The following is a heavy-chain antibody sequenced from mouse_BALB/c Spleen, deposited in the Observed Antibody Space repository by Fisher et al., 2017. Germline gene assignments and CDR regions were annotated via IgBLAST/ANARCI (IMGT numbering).Heavy chain of an antibody. CDR3: TSYGNYDAMDY. V-gene: IGHV5-6-4*01. J-gene: IGHJ4*01. D-gene: IGHD2-1*01. Sequence: GRFTISRDNAKNTLYLQMSSLKSEDTAMYYCTSYGNYDAMDYWGQGTSVTVSS.